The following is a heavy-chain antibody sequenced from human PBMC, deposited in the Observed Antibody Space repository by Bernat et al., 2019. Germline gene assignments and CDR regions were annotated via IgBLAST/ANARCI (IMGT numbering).Heavy chain of an antibody. CDR1: GFTFSSYA. CDR3: ARAIRDRGACDI. Sequence: QVQLVESGGGVVQPGRSLRLSCAASGFTFSSYAMHWVRQAPGKGLEWVAVISYDGSNKYYADSVKGRFTISRDNSKNTLYLQMNSLRAEDTAVYYCARAIRDRGACDIWGQGTMVTVSS. J-gene: IGHJ3*02. D-gene: IGHD1-14*01. V-gene: IGHV3-30-3*01. CDR2: ISYDGSNK.